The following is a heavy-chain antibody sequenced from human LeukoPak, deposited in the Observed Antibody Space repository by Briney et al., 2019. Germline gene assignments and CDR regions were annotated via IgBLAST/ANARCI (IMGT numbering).Heavy chain of an antibody. CDR2: IHPSGST. Sequence: PSGALDLLWAGFGVSFCGYHWSWIRQPPGKGLEVNGEIHPSGSTYYNPSLTSRGNIPVEQSKHQLSLTLSHVTAADTAVYYCARGKRRVVSGSAFDIWGKGTMVSVST. CDR3: ARGKRRVVSGSAFDI. J-gene: IGHJ3*02. CDR1: GVSFCGYH. V-gene: IGHV4-34*01. D-gene: IGHD2-15*01.